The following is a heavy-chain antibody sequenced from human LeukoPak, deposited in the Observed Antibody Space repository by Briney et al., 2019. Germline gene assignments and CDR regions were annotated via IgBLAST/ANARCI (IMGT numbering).Heavy chain of an antibody. J-gene: IGHJ3*02. Sequence: SETLSLTCTVSGGPISSYYWSWIRQPPGKGLEWIGYIYYSGSTNYNPSLKSRVTISVDTSKNQFSLKLSSVTAADTAVYYCASASLSRDAFDIWGQGTMVTVSS. V-gene: IGHV4-59*01. CDR1: GGPISSYY. CDR3: ASASLSRDAFDI. CDR2: IYYSGST.